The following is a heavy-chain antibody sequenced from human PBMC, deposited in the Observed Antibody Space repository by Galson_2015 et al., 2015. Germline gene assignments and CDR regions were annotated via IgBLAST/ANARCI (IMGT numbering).Heavy chain of an antibody. Sequence: SLRLSCAASGFTFSSYGMHWVRQAPGKGLEWVAVIWYDGSNKYYADSVKGRFTISRDNSKNTLYLQMNSLRAEDTAVYYCARDRFGELLTHYYYGMDVWGQGTTVTVSS. CDR2: IWYDGSNK. CDR3: ARDRFGELLTHYYYGMDV. D-gene: IGHD3-10*01. CDR1: GFTFSSYG. V-gene: IGHV3-33*01. J-gene: IGHJ6*02.